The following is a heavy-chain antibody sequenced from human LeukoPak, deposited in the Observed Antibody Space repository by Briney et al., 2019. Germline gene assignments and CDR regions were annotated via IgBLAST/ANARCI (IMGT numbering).Heavy chain of an antibody. CDR2: INPNSGGT. Sequence: ASVKVSCKASGYTFTGNYMHWVRQAPGQGLEWMGWINPNSGGTNYAQKFQGRVTMTRDTSISTAYMELSRLGSDDTALYYCASQQLQWRESYYFDDWGQGTLVTVSS. CDR1: GYTFTGNY. CDR3: ASQQLQWRESYYFDD. D-gene: IGHD5-24*01. V-gene: IGHV1-2*02. J-gene: IGHJ4*02.